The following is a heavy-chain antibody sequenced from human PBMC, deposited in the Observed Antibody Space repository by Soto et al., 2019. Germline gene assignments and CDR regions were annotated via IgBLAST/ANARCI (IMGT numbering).Heavy chain of an antibody. CDR2: INASNGNT. J-gene: IGHJ4*02. V-gene: IGHV1-3*01. CDR1: GYTFTIDA. Sequence: ASVIVSCKASGYTFTIDAMHWLRQAPGQSLEWIVCINASNGNTKYSQKFQGRVTITRDTSASPSYMELSSLRSEDTAVYYCASGAYFNSSKYPADGGLGTLVNVSS. CDR3: ASGAYFNSSKYPAD. D-gene: IGHD3-22*01.